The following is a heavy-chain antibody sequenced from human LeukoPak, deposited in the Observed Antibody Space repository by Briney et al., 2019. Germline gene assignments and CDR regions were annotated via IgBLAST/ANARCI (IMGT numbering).Heavy chain of an antibody. J-gene: IGHJ4*02. CDR1: GLSFSSFA. D-gene: IGHD3-16*01. CDR2: IRGNGDT. CDR3: AKASWVSSTDAVR. V-gene: IGHV3-23*01. Sequence: PGGSLRLSCAASGLSFSSFAMSWVRQGPARGLEWVSSIRGNGDTFYADSVKGRFTLSSDSSTNMVYFQLNNLRVEDTAIYYCAKASWVSSTDAVRWGQGTLVTVSS.